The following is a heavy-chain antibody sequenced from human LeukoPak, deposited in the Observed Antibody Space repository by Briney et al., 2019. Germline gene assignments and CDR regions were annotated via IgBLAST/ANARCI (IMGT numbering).Heavy chain of an antibody. D-gene: IGHD3-10*01. CDR3: RAMVRGVDY. CDR2: IRSKADGGTT. CDR1: GFTFGDYP. J-gene: IGHJ4*02. V-gene: IGHV3-49*04. Sequence: GGSLRLSCTPSGFTFGDYPMSWVRQAPGKGLEWVGFIRSKADGGTTEYAASVKGRFTISRDDSKSIAYLQMNSLKTEDTAVYYCRAMVRGVDYWGQGTLVTVSS.